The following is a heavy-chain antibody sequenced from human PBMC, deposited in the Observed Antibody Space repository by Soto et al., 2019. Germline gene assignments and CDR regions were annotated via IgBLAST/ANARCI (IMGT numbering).Heavy chain of an antibody. Sequence: GGSLRLSCAGSGFSFSDYYMTWIRQAPGKGLEWLSYISSSGDSIYYADSVKGRFTISRDSAKNSLYLQMSSLRAEDTAVYYCARGGGYYDSAGYFEPNWFDPWGQG. CDR3: ARGGGYYDSAGYFEPNWFDP. D-gene: IGHD3-22*01. CDR1: GFSFSDYY. CDR2: ISSSGDSI. J-gene: IGHJ5*02. V-gene: IGHV3-11*01.